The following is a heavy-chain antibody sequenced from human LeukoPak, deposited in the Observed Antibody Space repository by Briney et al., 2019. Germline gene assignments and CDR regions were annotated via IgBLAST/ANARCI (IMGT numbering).Heavy chain of an antibody. J-gene: IGHJ4*02. CDR3: ARSGNAGPGWLRYFFDF. Sequence: GGSLRLSCAASGFTFSSRAMHWVRQAPGKGLEWVAVVSDDGTDKYYADSVKGRLTISRDNSRNTLYLQMSGLRVDDTAVYYCARSGNAGPGWLRYFFDFWGQGTLGTVSS. V-gene: IGHV3-30*04. CDR1: GFTFSSRA. CDR2: VSDDGTDK. D-gene: IGHD5-12*01.